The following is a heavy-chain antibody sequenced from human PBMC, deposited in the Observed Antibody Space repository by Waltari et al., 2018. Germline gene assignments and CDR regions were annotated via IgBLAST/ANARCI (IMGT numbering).Heavy chain of an antibody. CDR2: IYHSGST. V-gene: IGHV4-30-2*01. J-gene: IGHJ4*02. D-gene: IGHD3-22*01. CDR3: AREGYDSSGGYFDY. Sequence: QLQLQASGAGLVKPSQTLSPTCAVSGDSISSGGYSWSWLRQPPGKGLEWIGYIYHSGSTYYNPSLKSRVTISVDRAKNQFSLKLSSVTAADTAVYYCAREGYDSSGGYFDYWGQGTLVTVSS. CDR1: GDSISSGGYS.